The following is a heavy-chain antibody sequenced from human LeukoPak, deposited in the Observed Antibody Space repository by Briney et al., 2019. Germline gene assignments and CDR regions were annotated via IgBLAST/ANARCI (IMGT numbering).Heavy chain of an antibody. CDR2: FYTSGST. D-gene: IGHD2-2*02. V-gene: IGHV4-4*07. CDR3: ARDSCSSTSCYNNWFDP. Sequence: SETLSLTCTVSGGSISSYYWSWIRQPAGKGLEWIRRFYTSGSTNYNPSLKSRVTMSVDKSKNQFSLKLNSVTAADTAVYYCARDSCSSTSCYNNWFDPWGQGTLVTVSS. J-gene: IGHJ5*02. CDR1: GGSISSYY.